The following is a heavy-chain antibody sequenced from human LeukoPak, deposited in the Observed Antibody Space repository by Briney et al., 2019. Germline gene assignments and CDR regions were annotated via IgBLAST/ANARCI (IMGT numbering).Heavy chain of an antibody. CDR3: ARGGVLRYFDWLRYYYYYGMDV. J-gene: IGHJ6*02. D-gene: IGHD3-9*01. CDR1: GYTFTSYD. CDR2: MNPNSGNT. Sequence: ASVKVSCKASGYTFTSYDINWVRQATGQGLEWMGWMNPNSGNTGYAQKFQGRVTMTRNTSISTAYMELSSLRSEDTAVYYCARGGVLRYFDWLRYYYYYGMDVWGQGTMVTVSS. V-gene: IGHV1-8*01.